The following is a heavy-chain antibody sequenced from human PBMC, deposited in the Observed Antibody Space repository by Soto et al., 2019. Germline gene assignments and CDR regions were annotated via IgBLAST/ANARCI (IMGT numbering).Heavy chain of an antibody. Sequence: PGGSLRLSCAASGFTFSSYAMSWVRQAPGKGLEWVSAISGSGGSTYYADSVKGRFTISRDNSKNTLYLQMNSLRAEDTAVYYCAKASVAGTDYYYGMDVWGQGTTVTVSS. V-gene: IGHV3-23*01. CDR1: GFTFSSYA. D-gene: IGHD6-19*01. CDR3: AKASVAGTDYYYGMDV. J-gene: IGHJ6*02. CDR2: ISGSGGST.